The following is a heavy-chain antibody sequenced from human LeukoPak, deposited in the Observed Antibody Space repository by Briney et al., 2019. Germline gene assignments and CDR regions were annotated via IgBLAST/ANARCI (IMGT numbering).Heavy chain of an antibody. CDR2: IRYDGSNK. J-gene: IGHJ4*02. V-gene: IGHV3-30*02. D-gene: IGHD3-3*01. CDR3: AKDYRPHDFWSGLVDY. CDR1: GFTFSSYG. Sequence: GGSLRLSCAASGFTFSSYGMHWVRQAPGKGLEWVAFIRYDGSNKYYADSVKGRFTISRDNSKNTLYLQMNSLTTEDTAVYYCAKDYRPHDFWSGLVDYWGQGTLVTVSS.